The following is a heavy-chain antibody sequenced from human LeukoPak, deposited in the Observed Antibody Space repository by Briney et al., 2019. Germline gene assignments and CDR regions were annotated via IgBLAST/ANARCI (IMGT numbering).Heavy chain of an antibody. CDR2: INHSGST. Sequence: SETLSLTCAVYGGSFSGYYWSWIRQPPGKGLEWIGEINHSGSTNYNPSLKSRVTISVDTSKNQFSLKLSSVTAADTAVYYCARMRDDVVVTAIGRLDYWGQGTLVTVSS. V-gene: IGHV4-34*01. J-gene: IGHJ4*02. CDR1: GGSFSGYY. D-gene: IGHD2-21*02. CDR3: ARMRDDVVVTAIGRLDY.